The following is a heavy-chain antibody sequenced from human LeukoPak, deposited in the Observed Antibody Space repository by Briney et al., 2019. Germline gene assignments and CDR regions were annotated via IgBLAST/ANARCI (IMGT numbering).Heavy chain of an antibody. CDR1: GYTFTGYY. CDR2: INPNSGGT. D-gene: IGHD3-9*01. Sequence: ASVKVSCKASGYTFTGYYMHWVRQAPGQGLEWMGWINPNSGGTNYAQKFQGWVTMTRDTSISTAYMELSRLRSDDTAVYYCARSAGRLRYFAWLSFWGQGTLVTVSS. V-gene: IGHV1-2*04. J-gene: IGHJ4*02. CDR3: ARSAGRLRYFAWLSF.